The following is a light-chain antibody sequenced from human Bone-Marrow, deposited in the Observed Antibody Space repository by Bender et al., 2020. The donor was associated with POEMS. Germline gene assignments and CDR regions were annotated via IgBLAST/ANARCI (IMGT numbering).Light chain of an antibody. CDR1: SSDVGGYNY. CDR3: CSYAGTSLV. J-gene: IGLJ2*01. CDR2: AVN. V-gene: IGLV2-11*01. Sequence: QSALTQPRSVSGSPGQSVTISCTGTSSDVGGYNYVSWYQQHPDKAPKVIIYAVNERPSGVPDRFSGSKSANTASLTISGLQAEDEANYYCCSYAGTSLVFGGGTTLTVL.